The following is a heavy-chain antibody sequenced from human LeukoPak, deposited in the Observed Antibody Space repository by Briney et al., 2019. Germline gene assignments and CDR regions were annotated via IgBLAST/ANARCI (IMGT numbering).Heavy chain of an antibody. J-gene: IGHJ6*02. CDR2: IHRDGTT. D-gene: IGHD2-2*01. CDR3: AKSRPRPYCSSTSCLTYYYYYYGMDV. V-gene: IGHV3-53*05. Sequence: GGSLRLSCAASGFTVSSNYMSWVRQAPGKGLEWGSFIHRDGTTHHADSVKGRFTISRDNSKNTLYLQMNSLRAEDTAVYYCAKSRPRPYCSSTSCLTYYYYYYGMDVWGQGTTVTVSS. CDR1: GFTVSSNY.